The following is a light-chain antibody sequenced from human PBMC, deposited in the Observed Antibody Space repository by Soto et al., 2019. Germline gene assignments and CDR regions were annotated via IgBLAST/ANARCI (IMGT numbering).Light chain of an antibody. CDR2: DVS. J-gene: IGLJ2*01. CDR3: CSYAGGYTWI. CDR1: SSNVGAYDH. Sequence: QSALTQPRSVSGSPGQSVTISCTGTSSNVGAYDHVSWYQQHPGKAPRLMIYDVSQRPSGVPGRFSGSKSGNSASLAISGLQAEEEAEYYCCSYAGGYTWIFGGGTKLTVL. V-gene: IGLV2-11*01.